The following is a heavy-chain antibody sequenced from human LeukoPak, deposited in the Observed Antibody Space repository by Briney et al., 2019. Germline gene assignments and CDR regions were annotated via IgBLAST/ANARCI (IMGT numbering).Heavy chain of an antibody. V-gene: IGHV3-30-3*01. J-gene: IGHJ3*02. Sequence: PGGSLRLSCAASGFTFSSYAMHWVRQAPGKGLGWVAVMSYGGTYKYYADSVKGRFTISRDNSKNTVYLQMNSLRGEDTAVYYCARSRGSPNSGEDAFDIWAKGQWSPSLQ. CDR3: ARSRGSPNSGEDAFDI. CDR1: GFTFSSYA. D-gene: IGHD2-15*01. CDR2: MSYGGTYK.